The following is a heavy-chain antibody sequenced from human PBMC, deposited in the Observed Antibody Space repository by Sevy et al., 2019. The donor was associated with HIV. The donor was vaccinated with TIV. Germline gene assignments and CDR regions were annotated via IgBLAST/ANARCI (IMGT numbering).Heavy chain of an antibody. CDR2: ISSSSSYI. CDR3: AGIAMWFGELTA. J-gene: IGHJ4*02. D-gene: IGHD3-10*01. V-gene: IGHV3-21*01. Sequence: GGSLRLSCAASGFTFSSYSMNWVRQAPGKGLEWVSSISSSSSYIYYADSVKGRFTISRDNAKNSLYLQMNSLRAEDTAVYYCAGIAMWFGELTAWGQGTLVTVSS. CDR1: GFTFSSYS.